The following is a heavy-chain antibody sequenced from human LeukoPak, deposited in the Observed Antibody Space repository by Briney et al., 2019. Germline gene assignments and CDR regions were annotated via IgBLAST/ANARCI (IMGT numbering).Heavy chain of an antibody. CDR3: ARYRPRTNYGDYVGY. V-gene: IGHV1-2*02. J-gene: IGHJ4*01. CDR1: GYTFTCYY. CDR2: INPNSGGT. Sequence: GASVKVSCKASGYTFTCYYIHWVRQAPGQGLEWMGWINPNSGGTNYAQKFQGRVTMTRDTSISTAYMELSRLRSDDTAVYYCARYRPRTNYGDYVGYWGKGTPVTVSS. D-gene: IGHD4-17*01.